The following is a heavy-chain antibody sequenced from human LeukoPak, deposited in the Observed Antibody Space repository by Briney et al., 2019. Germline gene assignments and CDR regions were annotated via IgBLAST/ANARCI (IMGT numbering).Heavy chain of an antibody. CDR1: GFTFTSSA. D-gene: IGHD1-26*01. CDR2: IVVGSGNT. J-gene: IGHJ4*02. Sequence: VKVSCKGSGFTFTSSAMQWVRQARGQRLEWIGWIVVGSGNTNYAQKFQERVTITRDMSTSTAYMELSSLRSEDTAVYYCAADRWVGATTFDYWGQGTLVTVSS. V-gene: IGHV1-58*02. CDR3: AADRWVGATTFDY.